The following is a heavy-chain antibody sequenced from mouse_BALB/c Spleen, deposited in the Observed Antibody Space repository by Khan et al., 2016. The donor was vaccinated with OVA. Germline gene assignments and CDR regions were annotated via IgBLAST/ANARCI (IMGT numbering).Heavy chain of an antibody. CDR3: ATLYGNHFAY. D-gene: IGHD2-1*01. V-gene: IGHV14-3*02. CDR2: IDPANGDT. Sequence: VRLQQSGAELVKPGASVKLSCTGSGFNIKDTYMHWVKQRPEQGLEWIGRIDPANGDTKYGPKFQDKATLTADTSSNTAYLQLSSLTSEDTAVYCCATLYGNHFAYWGQGTLVSVS. J-gene: IGHJ3*01. CDR1: GFNIKDTY.